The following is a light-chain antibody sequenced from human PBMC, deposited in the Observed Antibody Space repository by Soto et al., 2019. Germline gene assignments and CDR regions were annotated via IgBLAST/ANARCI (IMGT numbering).Light chain of an antibody. Sequence: QSALTQPVSVSGSPGQSITISCTGTSSDVGSYDLVSWYQQHPGKAPKLMIYEGSQRPSGVSNRFSGSKSGNTASLTIFGLQADDEADYYCFSYAGTTNVAFGTGTKLTVL. CDR2: EGS. V-gene: IGLV2-23*01. J-gene: IGLJ2*01. CDR1: SSDVGSYDL. CDR3: FSYAGTTNVA.